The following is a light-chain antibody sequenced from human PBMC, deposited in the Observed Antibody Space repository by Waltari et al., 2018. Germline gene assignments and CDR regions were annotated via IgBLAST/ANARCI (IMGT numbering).Light chain of an antibody. V-gene: IGLV2-23*01. J-gene: IGLJ2*01. CDR3: CSYAGSYVV. CDR1: SSDVGSYNL. Sequence: HSPLTRPASVSGTPDTSIPIPCTLPSSDVGSYNLLSWYQQHPGKAPNLIIYEGSKRPSGFSNRFSVAKSGNTASLTLCGLRAEDEADYYCCSYAGSYVVFGGETKQAVV. CDR2: EGS.